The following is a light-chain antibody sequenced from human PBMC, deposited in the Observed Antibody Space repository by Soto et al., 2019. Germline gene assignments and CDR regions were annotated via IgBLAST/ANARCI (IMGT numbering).Light chain of an antibody. CDR1: QSVSSN. CDR2: DAS. Sequence: EILMTQSPATLSVSPGERATLSCRASQSVSSNLAWYQQTPGQAPRLLISDASTTATGIPARFSGSGSETEFTLTISSLQSEDFAVYYCQQYNNWPYTFGQGTKLEIK. V-gene: IGKV3-15*01. CDR3: QQYNNWPYT. J-gene: IGKJ2*01.